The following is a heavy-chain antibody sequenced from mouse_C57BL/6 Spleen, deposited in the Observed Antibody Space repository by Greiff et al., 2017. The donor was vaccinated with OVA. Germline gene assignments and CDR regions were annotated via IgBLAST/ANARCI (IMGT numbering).Heavy chain of an antibody. J-gene: IGHJ4*01. CDR3: ARVYDYDEGGYAMDY. Sequence: EVKVVESGGGLVKPGGSLKLSCAASGFTFSSYAMSWVRQTPEKRLEWVATISDGGSYTYYPDNVKGRFTISRDNAKNNLYLQMSHLKSEDTAMYYCARVYDYDEGGYAMDYWGQGTSVTVSS. CDR1: GFTFSSYA. V-gene: IGHV5-4*03. CDR2: ISDGGSYT. D-gene: IGHD2-4*01.